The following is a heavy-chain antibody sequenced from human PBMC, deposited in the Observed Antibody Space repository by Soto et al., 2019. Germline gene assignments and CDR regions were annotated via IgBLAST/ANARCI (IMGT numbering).Heavy chain of an antibody. CDR2: ISSSSSTI. Sequence: GGSLRLSCAASGFTFSSYSMNWVRQAPGKGLEWVSYISSSSSTIYYADSVKGRFTISRDNAKNSLYLQMNSLRADDTAVYYCARDCSSTSCYQPYWGQGTLVTVSS. V-gene: IGHV3-48*01. CDR3: ARDCSSTSCYQPY. D-gene: IGHD2-2*01. CDR1: GFTFSSYS. J-gene: IGHJ4*02.